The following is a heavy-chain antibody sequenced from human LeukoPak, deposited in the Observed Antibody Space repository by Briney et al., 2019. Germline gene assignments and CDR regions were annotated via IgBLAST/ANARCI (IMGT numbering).Heavy chain of an antibody. CDR2: IYYSGST. J-gene: IGHJ4*02. D-gene: IGHD6-19*01. V-gene: IGHV4-59*01. Sequence: PSETLSLTCTVSGGSISSYYWSWIRQPPGKGLEWIGYIYYSGSTNYNPSLKSRVTISVDTSKNQFSLKLSSVTAADTAVYYCAVAVAGRGYVDYWGQGTLVTVSS. CDR1: GGSISSYY. CDR3: AVAVAGRGYVDY.